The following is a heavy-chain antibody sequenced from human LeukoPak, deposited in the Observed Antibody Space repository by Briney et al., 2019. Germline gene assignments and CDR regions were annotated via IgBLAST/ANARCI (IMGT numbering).Heavy chain of an antibody. CDR3: ATWDPFVGATGEFDY. V-gene: IGHV1-24*01. CDR1: GYTLTELS. D-gene: IGHD1-26*01. J-gene: IGHJ4*02. CDR2: FDPEDGET. Sequence: ASVKVSCKVSGYTLTELSMHWVRQAPGKGLEWMGGFDPEDGETIYAQKFQGRVTMTEDTSTDTAYMELSSLRSEDTAVYYCATWDPFVGATGEFDYWGRGTLVTVSS.